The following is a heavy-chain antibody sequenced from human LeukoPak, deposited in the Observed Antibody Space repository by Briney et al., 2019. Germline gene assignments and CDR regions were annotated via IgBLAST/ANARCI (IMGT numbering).Heavy chain of an antibody. Sequence: PSQTLSLTCFVSGGSITSGGYYWTWMRQPQGKGLEWIGYIYHTGFTYSNPSLKSRVTISVDRSKNQFSLKLSSVTAADTAVYYCAREGGYFDLWGRGTLVTVSS. J-gene: IGHJ2*01. CDR2: IYHTGFT. V-gene: IGHV4-30-2*01. CDR3: AREGGYFDL. CDR1: GGSITSGGYY.